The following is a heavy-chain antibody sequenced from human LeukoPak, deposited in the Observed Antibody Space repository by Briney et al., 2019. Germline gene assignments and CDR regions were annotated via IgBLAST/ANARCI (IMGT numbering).Heavy chain of an antibody. CDR1: GGSFSSYY. D-gene: IGHD3-10*01. CDR3: AREFWNSRSGNLQAFHV. Sequence: SETLSLTCAVYGGSFSSYYWGWIRQPPGKGLEWVGRIYSSGSTKDNTSLKRRVTISVDTSKNQFSLELRSVTAADTAVYYCAREFWNSRSGNLQAFHVWGQGTMVTVSS. V-gene: IGHV4-59*10. J-gene: IGHJ3*01. CDR2: IYSSGST.